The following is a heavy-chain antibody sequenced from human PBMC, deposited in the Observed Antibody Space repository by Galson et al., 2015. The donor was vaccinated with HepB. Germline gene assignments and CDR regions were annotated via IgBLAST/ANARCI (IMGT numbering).Heavy chain of an antibody. CDR1: GFIFDDYD. V-gene: IGHV3-20*04. CDR3: ARDETTMARGVIHKWYSGY. CDR2: INWNGGDT. Sequence: SLRLSCAATGFIFDDYDMSWVRQVPGKGLEWVSGINWNGGDTDYADSVKGRFTISRDNAENSLYLQMNSLRAEDTALYYGARDETTMARGVIHKWYSGYWGQGILVTVSS. D-gene: IGHD3-10*01. J-gene: IGHJ4*02.